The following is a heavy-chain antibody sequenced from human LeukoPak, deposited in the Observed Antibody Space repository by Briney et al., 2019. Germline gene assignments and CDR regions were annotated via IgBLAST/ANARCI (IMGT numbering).Heavy chain of an antibody. CDR2: IYYSGST. J-gene: IGHJ4*02. V-gene: IGHV4-59*01. Sequence: PSETLSLTCTVSGGSISSYYWSWIRQPPGKGLEWIGYIYYSGSTNYNPSLKSRVTTSVDTSKNQFSLKLSSVTATDTAVYYCARGGYSGYDPPAYWGQGTLVTVSS. D-gene: IGHD5-12*01. CDR1: GGSISSYY. CDR3: ARGGYSGYDPPAY.